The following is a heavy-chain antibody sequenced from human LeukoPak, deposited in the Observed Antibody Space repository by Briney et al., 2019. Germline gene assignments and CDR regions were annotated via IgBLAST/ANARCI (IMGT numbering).Heavy chain of an antibody. CDR2: ISGSGGST. Sequence: GGSLILSCAASGFTFSSYAMSWVRQAPGKGLEWVSAISGSGGSTYYADSVKGRFTISRDNSKNTLYLQMNSLRAEDTAVYYCAKDRHCSGGSCYFDFWGQGTLVTVSS. CDR3: AKDRHCSGGSCYFDF. J-gene: IGHJ4*02. V-gene: IGHV3-23*01. CDR1: GFTFSSYA. D-gene: IGHD2-15*01.